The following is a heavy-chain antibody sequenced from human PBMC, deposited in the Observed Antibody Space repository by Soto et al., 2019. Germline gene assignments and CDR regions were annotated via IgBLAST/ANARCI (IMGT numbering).Heavy chain of an antibody. Sequence: QVQLVQSGAEVTKTGASLRVSCETSGGTSTIYTITWVRQAPGQGLQWMGRIVPTLRITNYAQEFQGRLTITADSSTSTAHIELTSLTSEDTAVYYCATDKYGAGRVGVHSWGQGTLVTVSS. J-gene: IGHJ5*02. CDR1: GGTSTIYT. CDR2: IVPTLRIT. CDR3: ATDKYGAGRVGVHS. D-gene: IGHD1-26*01. V-gene: IGHV1-69*08.